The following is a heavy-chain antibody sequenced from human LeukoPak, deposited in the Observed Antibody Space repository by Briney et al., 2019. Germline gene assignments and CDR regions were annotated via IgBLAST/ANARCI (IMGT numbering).Heavy chain of an antibody. CDR2: IFPGDSDT. J-gene: IGHJ4*02. CDR3: ARLVGDYFYFDN. Sequence: GESLKISCQGSIHTFTNYWIGWVRRMPGEGLEWMGIIFPGDSDTRYNPSFQGQVTISAARSISTAYLQWSSLKASDTAIYYCARLVGDYFYFDNWGQGTLVSVSS. V-gene: IGHV5-51*01. CDR1: IHTFTNYW. D-gene: IGHD4-17*01.